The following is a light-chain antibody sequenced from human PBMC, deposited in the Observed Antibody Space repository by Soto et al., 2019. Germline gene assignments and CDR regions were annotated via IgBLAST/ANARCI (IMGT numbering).Light chain of an antibody. CDR3: QPYNNWPLT. Sequence: VMKQSPATLSVSPGECATLFCRASQGIGDTLAWYQHKPGQTPRLLIYDTSTRATGVPTRFSGSRSGAEFTLTINSLQSEDFAVYYCQPYNNWPLTFGGGTKVDIK. J-gene: IGKJ4*01. CDR2: DTS. CDR1: QGIGDT. V-gene: IGKV3-15*01.